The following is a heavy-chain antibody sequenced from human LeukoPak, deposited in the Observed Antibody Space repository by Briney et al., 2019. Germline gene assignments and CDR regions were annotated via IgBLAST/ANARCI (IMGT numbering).Heavy chain of an antibody. CDR3: AKGGWLEY. CDR1: GFTFINYG. V-gene: IGHV3-23*01. CDR2: ISGSGGNT. D-gene: IGHD5-24*01. Sequence: QPGGSLRLSSEASGFTFINYGMSWVRQAPGKGLEWVSGISGSGGNTYYADSAKGRFTISRDDSKNTLYLQMNSLRAEDTAVYYCAKGGWLEYWGQGTLVTVSS. J-gene: IGHJ4*02.